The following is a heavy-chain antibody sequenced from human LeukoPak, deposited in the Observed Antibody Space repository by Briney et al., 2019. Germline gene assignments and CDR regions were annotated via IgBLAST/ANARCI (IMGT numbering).Heavy chain of an antibody. V-gene: IGHV1-18*01. D-gene: IGHD6-19*01. J-gene: IGHJ4*02. CDR1: GYTFTSYG. Sequence: ASVKVSCKASGYTFTSYGISWVRQAPGQELEWMGWISAYNGNTNYAQKLQGRVTMTTDTSTSTAYMELRSLRSDDTAVYYCARALSAVAGKGGFDYWGQGTLVTVSS. CDR3: ARALSAVAGKGGFDY. CDR2: ISAYNGNT.